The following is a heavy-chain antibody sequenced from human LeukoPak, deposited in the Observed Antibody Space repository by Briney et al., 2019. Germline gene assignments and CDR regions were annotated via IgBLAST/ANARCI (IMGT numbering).Heavy chain of an antibody. D-gene: IGHD3-22*01. Sequence: ASVKVSCKASGYTFTGYYMHWVRQAPGQGLEWMGWINPNSGGTNYAQKFQGRVTMTRDTSISTAYMELSRLRSDDTAVYYCARANYYDSSGYWGYYMDVWGKGTTVTVSS. CDR1: GYTFTGYY. CDR2: INPNSGGT. J-gene: IGHJ6*03. CDR3: ARANYYDSSGYWGYYMDV. V-gene: IGHV1-2*02.